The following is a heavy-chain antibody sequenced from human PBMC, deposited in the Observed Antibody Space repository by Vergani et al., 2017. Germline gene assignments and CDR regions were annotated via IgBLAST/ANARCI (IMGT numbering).Heavy chain of an antibody. J-gene: IGHJ6*03. Sequence: QLQLQESGPGLVKPSQTLSLTCAVSAGPISSGGYSWSWIRQPPGKGLEWIGYIYHSGSTYYNPSLKSRVTISVDRSKNQFSLKLSSVTAADTAVYYCARDDRRYYYMDVWGKGTTVTVSS. CDR2: IYHSGST. CDR1: AGPISSGGYS. V-gene: IGHV4-30-2*01. CDR3: ARDDRRYYYMDV.